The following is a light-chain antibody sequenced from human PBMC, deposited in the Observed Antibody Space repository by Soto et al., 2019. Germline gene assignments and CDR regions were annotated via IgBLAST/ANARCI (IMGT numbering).Light chain of an antibody. CDR3: QQSYHTLPLT. Sequence: DIQMTHSPSSLSASVGDRVTITCRSSQSISNYVNWYQQRPGKAPNLLIYTASTLHSGVPSRFSGSGSGRDFTLTISSLHPDDFATYYCQQSYHTLPLTFGGGTKVDIK. J-gene: IGKJ4*02. CDR2: TAS. CDR1: QSISNY. V-gene: IGKV1-39*01.